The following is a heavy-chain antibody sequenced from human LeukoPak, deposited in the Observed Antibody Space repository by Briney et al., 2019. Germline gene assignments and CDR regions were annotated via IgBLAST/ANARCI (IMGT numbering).Heavy chain of an antibody. J-gene: IGHJ4*02. CDR1: GFTFSSYA. Sequence: GGSLRLSCAASGFTFSSYAMHWVRQAPGKGLEWVAVISYDGSNKYYADSVKGRFTISRDNSKNTLYLQMNSLRAEDTAVYYCARGGDDSSGYRLDYWGQGTLVTVSS. CDR2: ISYDGSNK. D-gene: IGHD3-22*01. CDR3: ARGGDDSSGYRLDY. V-gene: IGHV3-30-3*01.